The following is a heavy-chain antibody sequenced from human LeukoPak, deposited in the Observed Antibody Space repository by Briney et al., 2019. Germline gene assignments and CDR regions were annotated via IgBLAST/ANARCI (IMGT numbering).Heavy chain of an antibody. CDR1: GFTFSSYS. CDR3: ARAALGYSSSWYVGYFQH. D-gene: IGHD6-13*01. CDR2: ISSSSSYI. J-gene: IGHJ1*01. Sequence: GGSLRLSFAASGFTFSSYSMNWVRQAPGKGPEWVSSISSSSSYIHYADSVKGRFTISRDNAKNSLYLQMNSLRAEDTAVYYCARAALGYSSSWYVGYFQHWGQGTLVTVSS. V-gene: IGHV3-21*01.